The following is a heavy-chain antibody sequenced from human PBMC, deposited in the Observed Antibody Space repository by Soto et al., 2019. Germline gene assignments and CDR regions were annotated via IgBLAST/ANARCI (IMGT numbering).Heavy chain of an antibody. CDR3: ARALTTVTLFDP. D-gene: IGHD4-17*01. CDR2: IYYSGST. J-gene: IGHJ5*02. V-gene: IGHV4-31*03. Sequence: QVQLQESGPGLVKPSQTLSLTCTVSGGSISSGGYYWSWIRQHPGKGLEWIGYIYYSGSTYYNPSPKSRVTISVDTSKNPFSLKRSSVTAADTAVYYCARALTTVTLFDPWGQGTLVTVSS. CDR1: GGSISSGGYY.